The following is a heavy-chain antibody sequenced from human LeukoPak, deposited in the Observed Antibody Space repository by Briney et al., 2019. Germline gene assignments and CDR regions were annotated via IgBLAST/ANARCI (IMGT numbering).Heavy chain of an antibody. CDR1: GFTFSSYS. J-gene: IGHJ4*02. Sequence: GGSLRLSCAASGFTFSSYSMNWARQAPGKGLEWVSYISYSSSTIYYADSVKGRFTISRDNGKNSLYLQMNSLRAEDTAVYYCARDSSSWIYSGYEGGPDYWGQGTLVTVSS. V-gene: IGHV3-48*01. CDR3: ARDSSSWIYSGYEGGPDY. CDR2: ISYSSSTI. D-gene: IGHD5-12*01.